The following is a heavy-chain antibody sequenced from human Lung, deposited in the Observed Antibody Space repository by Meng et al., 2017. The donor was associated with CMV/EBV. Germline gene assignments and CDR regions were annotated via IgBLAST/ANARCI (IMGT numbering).Heavy chain of an antibody. CDR2: ISYIGST. V-gene: IGHV4-61*01. D-gene: IGHD1/OR15-1a*01. CDR3: ARDILEHNAFDM. Sequence: SETLSLTCTVSGGSVSSGSYYWSWLRQPPGKGPEWIGYISYIGSTNYNPSLKSRVSISVDTSKNQFSLKLSSVTAADTAIFYCARDILEHNAFDMWGQGTXVTVSS. J-gene: IGHJ3*02. CDR1: GGSVSSGSYY.